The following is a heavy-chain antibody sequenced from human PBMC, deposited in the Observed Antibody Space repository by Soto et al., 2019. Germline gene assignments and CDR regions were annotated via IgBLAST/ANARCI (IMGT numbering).Heavy chain of an antibody. CDR2: IYHSGST. CDR1: GGSISSGGYS. CDR3: ARGGYSNYNFDY. J-gene: IGHJ4*02. D-gene: IGHD4-4*01. V-gene: IGHV4-30-2*01. Sequence: SETLSLTCAVSGGSISSGGYSWSWIRQPPGKGLEWIGYIYHSGSTYYNPSLKSRVTISVDRSKNQFSLKLSSVTAADTAVYYCARGGYSNYNFDYWGQGTLVTVSS.